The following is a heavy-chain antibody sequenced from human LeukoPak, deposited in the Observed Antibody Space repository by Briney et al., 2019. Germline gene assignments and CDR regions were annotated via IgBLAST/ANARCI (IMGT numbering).Heavy chain of an antibody. CDR2: IYYSGST. J-gene: IGHJ5*02. V-gene: IGHV4-31*03. CDR3: ARGPRAYQLLLHNWFDP. Sequence: PSETLSLTRTVSGGSISSGGYYWSWIRQHPGKGLEWIGYIYYSGSTYYNPSLKSRVTISVDTSKNQFSLKLSSVTAADTAVYYCARGPRAYQLLLHNWFDPWGQGTLVTVSS. D-gene: IGHD2-2*01. CDR1: GGSISSGGYY.